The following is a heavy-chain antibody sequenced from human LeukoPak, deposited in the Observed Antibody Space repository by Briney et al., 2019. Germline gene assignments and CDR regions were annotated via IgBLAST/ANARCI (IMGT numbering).Heavy chain of an antibody. CDR2: IYDSGST. V-gene: IGHV4-59*01. J-gene: IGHJ2*01. CDR1: GGSISNYY. Sequence: SETLSLTCTVSGGSISNYYWSWIRQPPGKGLEWIGYIYDSGSTDYNPSLKSRVTISVDTSKKQFSLKLSSVTAADAAVYYCARSNGYYKTYWYFDLWGRGTLVTVSS. CDR3: ARSNGYYKTYWYFDL. D-gene: IGHD3-22*01.